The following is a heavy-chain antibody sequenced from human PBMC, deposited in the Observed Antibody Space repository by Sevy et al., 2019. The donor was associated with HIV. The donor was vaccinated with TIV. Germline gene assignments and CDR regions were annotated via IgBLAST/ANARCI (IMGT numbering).Heavy chain of an antibody. V-gene: IGHV3-15*07. CDR1: GFTFSNAW. D-gene: IGHD5-18*01. J-gene: IGHJ4*02. Sequence: GSLRLSCAASGFTFSNAWMNWVRQAPGKGLEWVGRIKSKTDGGTTDYAAPVKGRFTISSDDSKNTLYLQMNSLKTEDTAVYYCTTDGGGYNYGYSFDYWGQGTLVTVSS. CDR2: IKSKTDGGTT. CDR3: TTDGGGYNYGYSFDY.